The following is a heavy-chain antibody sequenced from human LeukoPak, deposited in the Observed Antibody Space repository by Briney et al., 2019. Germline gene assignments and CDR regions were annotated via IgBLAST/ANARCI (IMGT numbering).Heavy chain of an antibody. CDR1: GGSISSSSYY. CDR3: ARDRYYDSSGSDDAFDI. J-gene: IGHJ3*02. Sequence: SETLSLTCTVSGGSISSSSYYWGWIRQHPGKGLEWIGYIYYSGSTYYNPSLKSRVTISVDTSKNQFSLKLSSVTAADTAVYYCARDRYYDSSGSDDAFDIWGQGTMVTVSS. D-gene: IGHD3-22*01. V-gene: IGHV4-31*03. CDR2: IYYSGST.